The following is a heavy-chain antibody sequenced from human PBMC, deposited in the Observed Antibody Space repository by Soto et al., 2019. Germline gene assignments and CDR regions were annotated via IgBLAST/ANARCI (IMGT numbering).Heavy chain of an antibody. V-gene: IGHV4-31*03. D-gene: IGHD2-2*01. CDR3: ARGGELGYCSSTSCYGNWFDP. CDR1: GGSISSGGYY. J-gene: IGHJ5*02. CDR2: IYYSGST. Sequence: QVQLQESGPGLVKPSQTLSLTCTVSGGSISSGGYYWSWIRQHPGKGLEWIGYIYYSGSTYYNPSLTRRVTISVDTSKNQFSLKLSSVTAADTAVYYCARGGELGYCSSTSCYGNWFDPWGQGTLVTVSS.